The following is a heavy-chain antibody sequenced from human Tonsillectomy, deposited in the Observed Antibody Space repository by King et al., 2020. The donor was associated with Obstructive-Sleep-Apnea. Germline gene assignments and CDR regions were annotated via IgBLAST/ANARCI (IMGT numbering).Heavy chain of an antibody. Sequence: VQLVESGGGLVQPGGSLRLSCAASGFTFSKYDMHWVRQATGKGLEWVSAIGPSGDTYYPDSVKGRFTISRENAKYSLYLQVNSLRAGDTAVYYCARAVSSTWDYYYGMDVWGQGTTVTVSS. J-gene: IGHJ6*02. V-gene: IGHV3-13*01. CDR3: ARAVSSTWDYYYGMDV. CDR2: IGPSGDT. CDR1: GFTFSKYD. D-gene: IGHD6-13*01.